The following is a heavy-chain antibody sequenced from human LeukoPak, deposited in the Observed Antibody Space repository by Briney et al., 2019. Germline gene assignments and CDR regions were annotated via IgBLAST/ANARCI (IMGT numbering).Heavy chain of an antibody. CDR2: IKNDGNET. D-gene: IGHD1-1*01. V-gene: IGHV3-7*03. J-gene: IGHJ4*02. CDR1: GFIFSNTW. CDR3: ATTAGRTGGNS. Sequence: GGSLRLSCAASGFIFSNTWMAWVRQAPGKGPEWVAYIKNDGNETNYVDSVKGRFTVSRDNVKNSLYLQMNSLRADDTAVYYCATTAGRTGGNSWGQGALVTVSS.